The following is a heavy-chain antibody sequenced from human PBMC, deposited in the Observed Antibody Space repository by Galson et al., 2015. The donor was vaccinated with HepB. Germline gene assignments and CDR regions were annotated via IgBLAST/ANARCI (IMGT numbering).Heavy chain of an antibody. J-gene: IGHJ5*02. Sequence: SVKVSCKASGYTFSSYTITWVRQAPGQGLEWMGWISAYNGNTNYAQKLQGGVTMTTDTSRTTAYMELSSLRSDDTAVYYCARIKPNGQIVIVPPLMSYEVARWGPGTLVSVSS. V-gene: IGHV1-18*01. CDR2: ISAYNGNT. CDR1: GYTFSSYT. D-gene: IGHD2/OR15-2a*01. CDR3: ARIKPNGQIVIVPPLMSYEVAR.